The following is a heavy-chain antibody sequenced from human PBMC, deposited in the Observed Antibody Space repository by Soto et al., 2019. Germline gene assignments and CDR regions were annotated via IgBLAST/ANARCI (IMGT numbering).Heavy chain of an antibody. J-gene: IGHJ4*02. D-gene: IGHD2-21*02. CDR3: VKDSGIVVVTAILYDFDY. CDR2: ISGSVGST. Sequence: GGSLRLYCAASGFTFSSYAISWARQAPGKGLEWVSAISGSVGSTYYADSVKGRFTISRDNSKNTLYLQMNSLRAEDTAVYYFVKDSGIVVVTAILYDFDYWGQGTLVTVSS. CDR1: GFTFSSYA. V-gene: IGHV3-23*01.